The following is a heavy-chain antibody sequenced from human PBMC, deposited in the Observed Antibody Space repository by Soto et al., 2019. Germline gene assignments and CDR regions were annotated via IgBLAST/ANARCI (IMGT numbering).Heavy chain of an antibody. CDR2: IYYSGTT. V-gene: IGHV4-59*01. D-gene: IGHD3-10*01. J-gene: IGHJ4*02. CDR3: ARESYYGSGATVVAY. CDR1: GGSISGYY. Sequence: QVQLQESGPGLVRPSETLSLTCTVSGGSISGYYWSWIRQPPGKGLEWIGYIYYSGTTSYNPSPNSRVTMAVDPSKNQFPLKVNSVTAADTAVYYCARESYYGSGATVVAYWGQGTLVTVSS.